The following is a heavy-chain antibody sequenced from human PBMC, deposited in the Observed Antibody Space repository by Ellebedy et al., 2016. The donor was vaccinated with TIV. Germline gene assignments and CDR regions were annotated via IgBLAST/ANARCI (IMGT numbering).Heavy chain of an antibody. CDR2: ISFDGSNK. CDR1: GFVFHTYA. D-gene: IGHD3-22*01. Sequence: GGSLRLSXAASGFVFHTYAVHWVRQAPGKGLKWVALISFDGSNKLYADSVKGRFTISRDNAKNTLSLQMNSLGGDDTAVYYCARGSPDYYDNRPYPFDLWGQGTMVTVSS. CDR3: ARGSPDYYDNRPYPFDL. V-gene: IGHV3-30*04. J-gene: IGHJ3*01.